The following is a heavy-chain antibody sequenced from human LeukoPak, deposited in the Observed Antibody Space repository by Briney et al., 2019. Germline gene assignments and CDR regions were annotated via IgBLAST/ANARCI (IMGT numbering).Heavy chain of an antibody. J-gene: IGHJ3*02. V-gene: IGHV4-38-2*01. Sequence: SETLSLTCAVSGYSISSGYYWGWIRQPPGKRLEWIGSIYHSGSTYYNPSLKSRVTISVDTSKNQFSLKLSSVTAADTAVYYCASATCSGGSCNAFDIWGQGTMVTVSS. D-gene: IGHD2-15*01. CDR2: IYHSGST. CDR3: ASATCSGGSCNAFDI. CDR1: GYSISSGYY.